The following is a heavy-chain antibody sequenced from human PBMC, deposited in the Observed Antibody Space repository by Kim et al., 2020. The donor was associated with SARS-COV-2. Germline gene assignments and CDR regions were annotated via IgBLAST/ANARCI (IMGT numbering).Heavy chain of an antibody. CDR2: IIPILGIA. CDR1: GGTFSSYA. V-gene: IGHV1-69*04. J-gene: IGHJ6*02. D-gene: IGHD3-22*01. Sequence: SVKVSCKASGGTFSSYAISWVRQAPGQGLEWMGRIIPILGIANYAQKFQGRVTITADKSTSTAYMELSSLRSEDTAVYYSYFNYYESSGSGMDVWGQGTTVTVSS. CDR3: YFNYYESSGSGMDV.